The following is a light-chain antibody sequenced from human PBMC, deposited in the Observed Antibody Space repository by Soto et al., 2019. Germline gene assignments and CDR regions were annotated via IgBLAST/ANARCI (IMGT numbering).Light chain of an antibody. Sequence: EIVMTQSPATLSVSPGERATLSCRASQSVSSNLAWYQQKPGQAPRLLIYGASTRATGIPARFSGSGSGTEFTLTISSLQSEDFAVYYCQQYNNSPPXTFGPGTKVDIK. V-gene: IGKV3-15*01. CDR2: GAS. CDR3: QQYNNSPPXT. J-gene: IGKJ3*01. CDR1: QSVSSN.